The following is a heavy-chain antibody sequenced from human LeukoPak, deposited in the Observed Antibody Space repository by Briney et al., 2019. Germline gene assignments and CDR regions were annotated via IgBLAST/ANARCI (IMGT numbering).Heavy chain of an antibody. V-gene: IGHV3-23*01. J-gene: IGHJ3*02. CDR1: GFTFSSYA. CDR3: AKGGYDYVWGSYRSIIDAFDI. D-gene: IGHD3-16*02. Sequence: RGPLRLSCAASGFTFSSYAMSWVRQAPGKGLEWVSAISGSGGSTYYADSVKGRFTISRDNSKNTLYLQMNSLRAEDTAVYYCAKGGYDYVWGSYRSIIDAFDIWGQGTMVTVSS. CDR2: ISGSGGST.